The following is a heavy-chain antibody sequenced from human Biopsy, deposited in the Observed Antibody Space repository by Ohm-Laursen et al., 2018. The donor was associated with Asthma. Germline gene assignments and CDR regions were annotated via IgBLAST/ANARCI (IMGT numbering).Heavy chain of an antibody. Sequence: SDTLSLTCSVHPGSFSGFFWTWIRPSPGKGLEWIGETNERGVTNNNPSLKSRVIISIDTYWNRVSLKLTSVTAADTAVYYCARGPELDVWGQGTTVTVSS. CDR1: PGSFSGFF. CDR3: ARGPELDV. V-gene: IGHV4-34*01. CDR2: TNERGVT. J-gene: IGHJ6*02.